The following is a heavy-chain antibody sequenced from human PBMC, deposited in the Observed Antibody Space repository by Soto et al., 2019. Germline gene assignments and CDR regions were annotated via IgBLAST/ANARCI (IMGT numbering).Heavy chain of an antibody. V-gene: IGHV1-46*01. CDR1: GYTFASHY. J-gene: IGHJ4*02. Sequence: QVQLVQSGAEVKKPGASVKVSCKASGYTFASHYIHWVRQAPGQGLEWMGVINPNGGNTRYDQRFQGRLTTTSDTPTNTVYLDLSSLRSNDTAVYYCGRDTSGLDYWGQGTLVTVSS. CDR2: INPNGGNT. CDR3: GRDTSGLDY.